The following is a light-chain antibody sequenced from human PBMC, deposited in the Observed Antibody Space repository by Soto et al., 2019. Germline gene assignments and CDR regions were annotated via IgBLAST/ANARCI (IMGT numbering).Light chain of an antibody. CDR2: HTS. J-gene: IGKJ4*01. V-gene: IGKV1-12*01. CDR3: QHADGLRALT. CDR1: QDAGTW. Sequence: DIQMTQSPPFVSASVGDRVTISCRASQDAGTWLSWFHQKPGGAPNLLIFHTSRLQRGVPSRFASRGYGTEFNLTISSMQPEDFGTYYCQHADGLRALTFGGGTTVEI.